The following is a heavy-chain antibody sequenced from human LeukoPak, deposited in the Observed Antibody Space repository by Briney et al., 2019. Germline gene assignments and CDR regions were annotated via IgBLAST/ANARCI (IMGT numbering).Heavy chain of an antibody. CDR1: GFTFDDYG. Sequence: SGGSLRLSCAASGFTFDDYGMSWVRQAPGKGLEWVSGINWNGGSTGYADSVKGRFTISRDNAKNSLYLQMNSLRAEDTALYYCARNYYYDSSGQKRAVSFDIWGQGTMVTVSS. CDR2: INWNGGST. D-gene: IGHD3-22*01. J-gene: IGHJ3*02. V-gene: IGHV3-20*04. CDR3: ARNYYYDSSGQKRAVSFDI.